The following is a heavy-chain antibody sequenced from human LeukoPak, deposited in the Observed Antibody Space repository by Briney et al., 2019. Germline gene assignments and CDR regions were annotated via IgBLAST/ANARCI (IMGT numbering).Heavy chain of an antibody. Sequence: PSETLSLTCTVSGGSISSYYWSWIRQPPGKGLEWIGYIYYSGSTNYNPSLKSRVTISVDTSKNQFSLKLSSVTAADTAVYYCARLSCSGGSCSREDWFDPWGQGTLVTVSS. V-gene: IGHV4-59*08. CDR2: IYYSGST. J-gene: IGHJ5*02. CDR1: GGSISSYY. CDR3: ARLSCSGGSCSREDWFDP. D-gene: IGHD2-15*01.